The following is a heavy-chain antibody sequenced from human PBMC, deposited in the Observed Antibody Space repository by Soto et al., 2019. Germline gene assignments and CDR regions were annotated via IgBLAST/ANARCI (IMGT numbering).Heavy chain of an antibody. D-gene: IGHD3-22*01. V-gene: IGHV3-15*01. J-gene: IGHJ4*02. CDR3: TTALYDSSGYYYFDY. CDR2: IKSKTDGGTT. CDR1: GFTFSNAW. Sequence: EVQLVESGGGLVKPGGSLRLSCAGSGFTFSNAWMSWVRQAPGKGLEWVGRIKSKTDGGTTDYAAPVKGRFTISRDDSKNTLYLQMNSLKTEDTAVYYCTTALYDSSGYYYFDYWGQGTLVTVSS.